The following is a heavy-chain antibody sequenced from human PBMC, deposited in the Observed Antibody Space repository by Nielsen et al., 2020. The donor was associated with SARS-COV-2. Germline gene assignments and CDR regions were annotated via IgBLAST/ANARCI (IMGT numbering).Heavy chain of an antibody. CDR3: ARRPRVLIGYWTLYYFDY. Sequence: WIRQPPGKGLEWIGSIYYSGSTNYNPSLKSRVTISVDTSKNQFSLKLSSVTAADTAVYYCARRPRVLIGYWTLYYFDYWGQGTLVTVSS. CDR2: IYYSGST. J-gene: IGHJ4*02. D-gene: IGHD3-9*01. V-gene: IGHV4-39*07.